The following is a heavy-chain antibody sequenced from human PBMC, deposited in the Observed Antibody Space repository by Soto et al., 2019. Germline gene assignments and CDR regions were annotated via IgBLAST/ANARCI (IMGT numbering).Heavy chain of an antibody. CDR2: IIPIFGAS. D-gene: IGHD3-22*01. CDR3: ARDRRSGWAYAAFDV. CDR1: GGTFSTSG. V-gene: IGHV1-69*01. Sequence: QVHLVQSGAEMKKPGSSVRVSCEASGGTFSTSGFGWVRQAPGQGLEWMGGIIPIFGASNYEPKFQGRITISADESTSTSYLEMSGLKYEDTGTYDCARDRRSGWAYAAFDVWGPGILIIGSS. J-gene: IGHJ3*01.